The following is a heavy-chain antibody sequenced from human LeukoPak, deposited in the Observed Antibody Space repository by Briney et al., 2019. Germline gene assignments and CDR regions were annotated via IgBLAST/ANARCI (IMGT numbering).Heavy chain of an antibody. Sequence: EALRLSCAASGFTFSRYVMHWVRQAPGKGLEWVSSISSSSSYIYYADSVKGRFTISRDNAKNSLYLQMNSLRAEDTAVYYCARDSEKEYCSSTSCYLYNWFDPWGQGTLVTVSS. CDR1: GFTFSRYV. V-gene: IGHV3-21*01. CDR3: ARDSEKEYCSSTSCYLYNWFDP. CDR2: ISSSSSYI. J-gene: IGHJ5*02. D-gene: IGHD2-2*01.